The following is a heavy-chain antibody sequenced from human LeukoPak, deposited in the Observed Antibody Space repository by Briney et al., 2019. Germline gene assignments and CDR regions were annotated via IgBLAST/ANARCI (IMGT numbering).Heavy chain of an antibody. V-gene: IGHV4-34*01. CDR1: GESFCGYY. Sequence: SESLSLTCGVYGESFCGYYWSSVRTPPVKGLEWVGQINHSGSANYNPSLKSRVTISVDTSKKQFSLKLSSEPAADTAVYYCARDWGLSAPPYCFDYWGQGTLVTVSS. J-gene: IGHJ4*02. D-gene: IGHD3-16*01. CDR3: ARDWGLSAPPYCFDY. CDR2: INHSGSA.